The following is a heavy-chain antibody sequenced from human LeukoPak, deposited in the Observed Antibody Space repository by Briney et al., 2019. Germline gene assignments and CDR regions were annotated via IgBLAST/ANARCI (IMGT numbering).Heavy chain of an antibody. J-gene: IGHJ4*02. CDR1: GFTFSTYE. CDR2: INSGANTI. D-gene: IGHD1-26*01. Sequence: PGGSLRLSCAASGFTFSTYEMNWVRQAPGKGLERVSYINSGANTIFYADSVKGRFTISRDNAKNSLYLQMNSLRAEDTAVYYCARFVRGGSNSMPSFDHWGQGTLVTVSS. CDR3: ARFVRGGSNSMPSFDH. V-gene: IGHV3-48*03.